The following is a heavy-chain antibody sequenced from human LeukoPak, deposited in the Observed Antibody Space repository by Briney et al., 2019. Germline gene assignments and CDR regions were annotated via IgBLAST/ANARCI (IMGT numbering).Heavy chain of an antibody. J-gene: IGHJ1*01. CDR3: ARDSSEFRSLIPH. Sequence: SVKVSCKASGYTFTGYYMHWVRQAPGQGLEWMGGITPMFGTAKYAQKFRGRVTITADESTSTAYMELSSLRSEDTAVYYCARDSSEFRSLIPHWGQGTLVTVSS. CDR2: ITPMFGTA. CDR1: GYTFTGYY. D-gene: IGHD2-21*01. V-gene: IGHV1-69*13.